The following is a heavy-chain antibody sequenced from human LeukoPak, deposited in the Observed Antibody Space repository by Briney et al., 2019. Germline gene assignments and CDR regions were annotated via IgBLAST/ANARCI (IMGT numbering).Heavy chain of an antibody. D-gene: IGHD3-22*01. J-gene: IGHJ4*02. CDR1: GGSINSYY. CDR3: ARHPLITMIVVAQERRYFDY. CDR2: IHNSGRT. V-gene: IGHV4-59*08. Sequence: SETLSLTCTVSGGSINSYYWSWIRQSPGKGLEWIGYIHNSGRTNYNPSLKSRVTGFVDTSKNQVSLRLSSVTAADTAVYYCARHPLITMIVVAQERRYFDYWGQGTLVTVSS.